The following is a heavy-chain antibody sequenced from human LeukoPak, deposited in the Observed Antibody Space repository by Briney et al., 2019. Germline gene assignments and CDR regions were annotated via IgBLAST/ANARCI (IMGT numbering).Heavy chain of an antibody. J-gene: IGHJ4*02. CDR1: GFTFNNYE. CDR2: ISSSGRTM. V-gene: IGHV3-48*03. D-gene: IGHD6-19*01. CDR3: ARDPAGDY. Sequence: PGGSLRLSCAASGFTFNNYEMNWVRQPPGKGLEWVSYISSSGRTMFYADSVKGRFTISRDNAKNSLYLQMNSLRAEDTAVYYCARDPAGDYWGQGTLVTVSS.